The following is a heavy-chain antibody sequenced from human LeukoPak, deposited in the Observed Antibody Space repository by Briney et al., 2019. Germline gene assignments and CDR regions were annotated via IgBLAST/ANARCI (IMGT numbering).Heavy chain of an antibody. CDR1: GFSFSNYN. J-gene: IGHJ4*02. Sequence: GGSLKLSCAASGFSFSNYNINWVRQAPGKGLEWVSSISTSSTYIFCADSVKGRFTISRDNAKNSLYLQMNSLSADDTAVYYCARGTLIQLWLIDYWGQGTLVTVSS. CDR3: ARGTLIQLWLIDY. V-gene: IGHV3-21*01. CDR2: ISTSSTYI. D-gene: IGHD5-18*01.